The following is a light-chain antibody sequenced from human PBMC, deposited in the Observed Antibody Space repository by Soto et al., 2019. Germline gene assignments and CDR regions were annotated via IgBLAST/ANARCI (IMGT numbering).Light chain of an antibody. CDR3: AAWDDSVSGPV. CDR1: SSNIGSNF. V-gene: IGLV1-47*01. CDR2: RNY. Sequence: QSALTQPPSASGTPGQRVTISCSGSSSNIGSNFAYWYQQLPGTAPKLLIYRNYQRPSGVPDRFSGSKSGTSASLAISGLRSEDEADYYCAAWDDSVSGPVFGGGTKLTVL. J-gene: IGLJ3*02.